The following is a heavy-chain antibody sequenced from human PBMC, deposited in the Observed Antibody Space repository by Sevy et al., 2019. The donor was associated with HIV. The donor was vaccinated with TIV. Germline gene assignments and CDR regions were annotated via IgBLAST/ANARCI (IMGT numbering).Heavy chain of an antibody. CDR2: ISYTSTTI. V-gene: IGHV3-48*02. J-gene: IGHJ6*02. Sequence: GGSLRLSCAESGFTFNTYNMNWVRQAPGKGLEWVSYISYTSTTIYYADSVRGRFTISRDNAKNTLYLQMNSLCDEDTAVYYCASSDATSRFGYYYFAMDFWGQGTSVTVSS. CDR3: ASSDATSRFGYYYFAMDF. CDR1: GFTFNTYN. D-gene: IGHD3-22*01.